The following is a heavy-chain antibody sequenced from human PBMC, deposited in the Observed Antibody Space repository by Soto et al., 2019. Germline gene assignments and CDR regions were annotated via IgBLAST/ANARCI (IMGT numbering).Heavy chain of an antibody. CDR2: TANDGSAQ. D-gene: IGHD6-13*01. V-gene: IGHV3-30*18. CDR3: AKSSGGSSWYPPDH. CDR1: GFIFSSYG. J-gene: IGHJ4*02. Sequence: QVQLVESGGGVVQPGGSLRLYCAASGFIFSSYGMQWVRQSPGEGLEWVATTANDGSAQYYADSVKGRFTISRDNSKNTLFLQMESLRPEDTGVYYCAKSSGGSSWYPPDHWGQGTLVTVSS.